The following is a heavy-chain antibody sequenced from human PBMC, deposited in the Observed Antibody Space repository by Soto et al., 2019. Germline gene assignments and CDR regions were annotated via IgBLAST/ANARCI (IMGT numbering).Heavy chain of an antibody. CDR2: INAGNGNT. CDR3: ARDQGRDWSASYLVYGMDV. Sequence: ASVKVSCKASGYTFTSYAMHWVRQAPGQRLEWMGWINAGNGNTKYSQKFQGRVTITRDTSASTAYMELSSLRSEDTAVYYCARDQGRDWSASYLVYGMDVWGQGAPVTVSS. V-gene: IGHV1-3*01. D-gene: IGHD3-3*01. CDR1: GYTFTSYA. J-gene: IGHJ6*02.